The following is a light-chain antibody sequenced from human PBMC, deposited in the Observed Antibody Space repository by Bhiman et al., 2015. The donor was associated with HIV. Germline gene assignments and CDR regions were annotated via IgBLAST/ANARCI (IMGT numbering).Light chain of an antibody. J-gene: IGLJ1*01. CDR1: TSDVGGYNY. Sequence: QSALTQPASVSGSPGQSITISCTGTTSDVGGYNYVSWYQQRPGKAPKLMIFDVTKRPSGIPDRFSGSKSGTSATLGITGLQTGDEADYYCGTWHSSLSAGGVFGTGTKVTVL. CDR3: GTWHSSLSAGGV. CDR2: DVT. V-gene: IGLV2-14*03.